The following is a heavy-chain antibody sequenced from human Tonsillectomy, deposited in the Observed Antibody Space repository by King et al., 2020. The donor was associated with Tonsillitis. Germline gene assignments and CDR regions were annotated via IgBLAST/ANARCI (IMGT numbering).Heavy chain of an antibody. CDR1: GVSISSSSYY. D-gene: IGHD2-21*01. V-gene: IGHV4-39*01. CDR3: ASQYCGGDCYLGRSWFDP. Sequence: QLQESGPGLVKPSETLSLTCTVSGVSISSSSYYWGWIRQPPGKGLEWIGNIYYSGSTYYNPSLKSRVTISVDTSKNQFSLNLNSVTAADTAVYYCASQYCGGDCYLGRSWFDPWGQGTLVTVSS. CDR2: IYYSGST. J-gene: IGHJ5*02.